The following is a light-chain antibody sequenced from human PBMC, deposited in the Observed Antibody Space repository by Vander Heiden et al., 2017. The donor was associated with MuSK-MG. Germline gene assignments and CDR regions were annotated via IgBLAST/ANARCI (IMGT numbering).Light chain of an antibody. V-gene: IGLV1-47*01. CDR1: SSHIGNNH. CDR3: AAWDDSLSAYV. Sequence: QSVLTQPPSASGTPGQRVTISCSGSSSHIGNNHVCWFHQLPGTAPKLLIYRNNQRPSGVPDRFSGSQSGTSAALAISGLRSDDEADYYCAAWDDSLSAYVFGTGTKVTVL. J-gene: IGLJ1*01. CDR2: RNN.